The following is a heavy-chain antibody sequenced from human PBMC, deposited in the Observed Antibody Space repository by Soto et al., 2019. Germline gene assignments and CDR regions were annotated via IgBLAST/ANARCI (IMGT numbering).Heavy chain of an antibody. J-gene: IGHJ4*02. V-gene: IGHV3-30-3*01. CDR1: GFTFSSYA. Sequence: GGSLRLSCAASGFTFSSYAMHWVRQAPGKGLEWVAVISYDGSNKYYADSVKGRFTISRDNSKNTLYLQMNSLRAEDTAVYYCARAFDDRLKLTGTTGEFDYWGQGTLVTVSS. D-gene: IGHD1-7*01. CDR3: ARAFDDRLKLTGTTGEFDY. CDR2: ISYDGSNK.